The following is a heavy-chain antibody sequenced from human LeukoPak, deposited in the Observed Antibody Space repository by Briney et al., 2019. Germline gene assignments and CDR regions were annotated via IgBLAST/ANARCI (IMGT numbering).Heavy chain of an antibody. CDR3: ARDRIVVVPAAMYYYYGMDV. D-gene: IGHD2-2*01. V-gene: IGHV3-30-3*01. CDR2: ISYDGSNK. CDR1: GLTFSSYA. Sequence: GRSLRLSCAASGLTFSSYAMHWVRQAPGKGLEWVAVISYDGSNKYYADSVKGRFTISRDNSKNTLYLQMNSLRAEDTAVYYCARDRIVVVPAAMYYYYGMDVWGQGTTVTVSS. J-gene: IGHJ6*02.